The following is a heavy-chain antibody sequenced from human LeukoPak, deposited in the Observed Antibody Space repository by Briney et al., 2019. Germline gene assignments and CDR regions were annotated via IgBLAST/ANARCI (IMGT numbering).Heavy chain of an antibody. CDR2: ISYDGSDK. CDR3: ASVMYSYGPIDY. J-gene: IGHJ4*02. Sequence: PGRSLRLSCAVSGFTFNNYAMHCVRQAPGKGRECVPVISYDGSDKHYADSVQGHFTISRDNSKNTLYLQMNSVRAEDTAVYYCASVMYSYGPIDYWGQGTLVTVSS. CDR1: GFTFNNYA. D-gene: IGHD1-26*01. V-gene: IGHV3-30-3*01.